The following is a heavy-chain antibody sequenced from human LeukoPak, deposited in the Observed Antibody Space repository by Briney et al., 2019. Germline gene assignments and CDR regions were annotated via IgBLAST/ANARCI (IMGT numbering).Heavy chain of an antibody. CDR3: ARGYTYGYGYFDY. Sequence: SETLSLTCTVSGGSISSYYWSWIRQPPGKGLEWIGYIYYSGSTKYNPSLKSRVTITVDTSKKQFSLSLSSVTAADTAVYYCARGYTYGYGYFDYRGQGTLVTVSS. CDR2: IYYSGST. D-gene: IGHD5-18*01. J-gene: IGHJ4*02. V-gene: IGHV4-59*12. CDR1: GGSISSYY.